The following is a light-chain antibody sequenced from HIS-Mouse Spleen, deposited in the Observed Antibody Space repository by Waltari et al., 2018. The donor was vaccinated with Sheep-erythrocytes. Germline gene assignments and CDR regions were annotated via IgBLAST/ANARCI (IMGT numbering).Light chain of an antibody. V-gene: IGLV2-23*03. CDR1: SRDVGSYNL. J-gene: IGLJ3*02. Sequence: QSALTQPASVSGSPGQSITTPCPGTSRDVGSYNLVSWYPQHPGKAPKLMIYEGSKRPSGVSNRFSGSKSGNTAALTISGLQAEDEADYYCCSYAGSSTFDWVFGGGTKLTVL. CDR3: CSYAGSSTFDWV. CDR2: EGS.